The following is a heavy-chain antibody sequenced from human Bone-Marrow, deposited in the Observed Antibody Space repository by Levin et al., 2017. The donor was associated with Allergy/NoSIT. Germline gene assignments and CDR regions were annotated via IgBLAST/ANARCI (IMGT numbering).Heavy chain of an antibody. D-gene: IGHD2-15*01. J-gene: IGHJ6*02. V-gene: IGHV3-30*18. CDR1: GFTFSSYG. Sequence: LSLTCAASGFTFSSYGMHWVRQAPGKGLEWVAVISYDGSNKYYADSVKGRFTISRDNSKNTLYLQMNSLRAEDTAVYYCAKDSVVVVAATHYYYYYGMDVWGQGTTVTVSS. CDR3: AKDSVVVVAATHYYYYYGMDV. CDR2: ISYDGSNK.